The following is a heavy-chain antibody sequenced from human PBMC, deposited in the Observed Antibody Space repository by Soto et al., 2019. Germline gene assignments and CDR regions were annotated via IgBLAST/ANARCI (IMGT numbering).Heavy chain of an antibody. Sequence: QVQLVQSGAEVKKPGASVKVSCKASGYTFTSYGISWVRQAPGQGLEWMGWISAYNGNTNYAQKLQGRVTMTTDTSTSTAYMELRGLRSDDTAVYYCAGDQNLPRGPGDYESAVGYWGQGTLVTVSS. D-gene: IGHD4-17*01. CDR2: ISAYNGNT. CDR3: AGDQNLPRGPGDYESAVGY. J-gene: IGHJ4*02. V-gene: IGHV1-18*01. CDR1: GYTFTSYG.